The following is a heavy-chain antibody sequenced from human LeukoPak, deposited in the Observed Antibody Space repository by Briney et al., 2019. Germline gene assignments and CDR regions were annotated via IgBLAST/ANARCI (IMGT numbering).Heavy chain of an antibody. D-gene: IGHD3-22*01. CDR3: AKETRYYHETVDY. V-gene: IGHV3-23*01. Sequence: GRSLRLSCAASGFTFSSYAMHWVRQAPGKGLEWVSAISGSGGSTYYANSVKGRFTISRDNSKNTLYLQMNSLRAEDTAVYYCAKETRYYHETVDYWGQGTLVTVSS. J-gene: IGHJ4*02. CDR1: GFTFSSYA. CDR2: ISGSGGST.